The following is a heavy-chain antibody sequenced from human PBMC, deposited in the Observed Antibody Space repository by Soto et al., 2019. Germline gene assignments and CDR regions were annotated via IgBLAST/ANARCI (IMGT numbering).Heavy chain of an antibody. D-gene: IGHD1-26*01. CDR1: GFSCADNY. CDR3: SLEVGWALES. J-gene: IGHJ4*02. Sequence: RGSLRLSCAASGFSCADNYMSWIRQAPGKGLECVAKINPAGSQAYDVDSFRGRFTMSRDNDKNSLYLQMESLTADDTAVYYWSLEVGWALESWGPRSLVTVSS. V-gene: IGHV3-7*01. CDR2: INPAGSQA.